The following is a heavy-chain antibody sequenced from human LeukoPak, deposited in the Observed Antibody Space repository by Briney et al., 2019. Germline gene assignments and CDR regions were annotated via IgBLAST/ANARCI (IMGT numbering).Heavy chain of an antibody. CDR2: ISGSGGST. Sequence: QTGGSLRLSCAASGFTFSSYAMSGVGQPPGKGQGRVSAISGSGGSTYYADSVKGRFTISRDNSKNTLYLQMNSLRAEDTAVYYCAKDGSSDSYDYWGQGTLVTVSS. J-gene: IGHJ4*02. D-gene: IGHD6-19*01. CDR1: GFTFSSYA. V-gene: IGHV3-23*01. CDR3: AKDGSSDSYDY.